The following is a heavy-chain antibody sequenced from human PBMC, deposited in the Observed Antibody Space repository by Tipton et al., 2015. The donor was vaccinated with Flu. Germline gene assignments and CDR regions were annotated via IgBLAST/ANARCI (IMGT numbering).Heavy chain of an antibody. D-gene: IGHD5-18*01. CDR3: ARGRGYSYGYYPS. Sequence: TLSLTCTVSSGSLSSGAYYWGWIRQPPGKGLEWIGSIFYRGTTYYNPSLKSRVTISVDTSKNQFSLKLSSVTAADTAVYYCARGRGYSYGYYPSWGQGTLVTVSS. J-gene: IGHJ4*02. V-gene: IGHV4-39*07. CDR1: SGSLSSGAYY. CDR2: IFYRGTT.